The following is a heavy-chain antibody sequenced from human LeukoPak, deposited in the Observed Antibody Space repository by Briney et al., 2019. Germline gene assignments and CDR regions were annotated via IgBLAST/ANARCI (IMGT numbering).Heavy chain of an antibody. CDR1: GYTFTSYG. CDR3: ARSLSYSSSWPGGNFDY. CDR2: ISAYNGNT. Sequence: ASVKVSCKASGYTFTSYGISWVRQAPGQGLEWMGWISAYNGNTNYAQKLQGRVTMTTDTSTSTAYMELRSLRSDDTAVYYCARSLSYSSSWPGGNFDYWGQGTLVIVSS. J-gene: IGHJ4*02. D-gene: IGHD6-13*01. V-gene: IGHV1-18*01.